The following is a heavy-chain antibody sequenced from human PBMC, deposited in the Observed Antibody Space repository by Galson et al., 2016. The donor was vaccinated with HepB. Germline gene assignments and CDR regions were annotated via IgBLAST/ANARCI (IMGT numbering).Heavy chain of an antibody. CDR1: GYSFSTHW. CDR2: INPSDSTT. D-gene: IGHD6-19*01. J-gene: IGHJ6*03. V-gene: IGHV5-10-1*01. CDR3: ARSMYSSAWYGNNYYMDV. Sequence: QSGAEVTKPGESLRISCKGSGYSFSTHWISWVRQMPGKGLEWMGRINPSDSTTNYSPSFQGHVTMSADKSISTAYVQWSNLKASDTAMYYCARSMYSSAWYGNNYYMDVWGKGTTVTVSS.